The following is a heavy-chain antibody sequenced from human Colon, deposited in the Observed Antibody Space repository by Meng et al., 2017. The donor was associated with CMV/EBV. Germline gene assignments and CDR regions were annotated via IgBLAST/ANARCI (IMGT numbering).Heavy chain of an antibody. CDR2: ISVTGSTI. CDR1: GFKFRDYE. V-gene: IGHV3-48*03. J-gene: IGHJ4*02. D-gene: IGHD2-2*01. Sequence: GESLKISCAASGFKFRDYEWNWVRQAPGKGLEWISHISVTGSTIYYADSVKGRFTISRDNDESSLYLQMNSLTAEDTAVYYCARDRKDLTVLSPATTYFEYWGQGTLVTVSS. CDR3: ARDRKDLTVLSPATTYFEY.